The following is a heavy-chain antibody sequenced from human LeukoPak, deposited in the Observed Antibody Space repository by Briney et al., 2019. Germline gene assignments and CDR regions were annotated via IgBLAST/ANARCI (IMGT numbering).Heavy chain of an antibody. CDR1: GGSISSSNW. CDR3: ARARQQLPGKWKNKAFDL. Sequence: PSETLSLTCAVSGGSISSSNWWSWVRQPPGKGLEWIGEIYHSGSTNYNPSLKSRVTISVDKSKNQFSLKLSSVTAADTAVYYCARARQQLPGKWKNKAFDLWGRGTLVTVSS. J-gene: IGHJ2*01. V-gene: IGHV4-4*02. D-gene: IGHD6-13*01. CDR2: IYHSGST.